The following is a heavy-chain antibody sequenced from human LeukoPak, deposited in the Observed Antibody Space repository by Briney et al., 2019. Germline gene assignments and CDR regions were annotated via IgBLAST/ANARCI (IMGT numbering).Heavy chain of an antibody. J-gene: IGHJ4*02. CDR2: INRDGSAT. CDR1: GFTFGSPW. Sequence: PGGSLRLSCAASGFTFGSPWMHWVRQAPGKGLVWVSRINRDGSATAYADSVKGRFTISRDNAENTLYLQMNSLRDEDTAVYYCARGTAGYHSSYFDYWGQGTLVTVSS. V-gene: IGHV3-74*01. D-gene: IGHD3-16*02. CDR3: ARGTAGYHSSYFDY.